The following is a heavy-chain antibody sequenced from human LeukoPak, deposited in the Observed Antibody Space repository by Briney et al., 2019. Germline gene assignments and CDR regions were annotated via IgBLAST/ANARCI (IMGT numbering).Heavy chain of an antibody. Sequence: QSGGSLRLSCAASGFTLSRYGMSWVRQAPGKGLEWVSSISDDGGSTFYADSVKGRFTISRDHYENTMYLQMNSLRAEDTAVYYCAKDRVRWALEYWGQGTLVTVSP. CDR3: AKDRVRWALEY. CDR2: ISDDGGST. CDR1: GFTLSRYG. D-gene: IGHD1-26*01. V-gene: IGHV3-23*01. J-gene: IGHJ4*02.